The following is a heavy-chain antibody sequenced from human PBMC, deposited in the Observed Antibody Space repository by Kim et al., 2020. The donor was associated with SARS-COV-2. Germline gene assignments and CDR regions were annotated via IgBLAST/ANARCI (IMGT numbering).Heavy chain of an antibody. CDR2: LNPTTGGT. V-gene: IGHV1-46*01. D-gene: IGHD3-10*01. CDR1: GYTFTSYY. Sequence: ASVQVSCKASGYTFTSYYMHWVRQAPGQGPEWMGILNPTTGGTNYAQNFQGRVPVTRDTSTSTVYMEMSSLRCEDTAVYYCAKSTRVWFEPFDYWGQGTLVTVSS. J-gene: IGHJ4*02. CDR3: AKSTRVWFEPFDY.